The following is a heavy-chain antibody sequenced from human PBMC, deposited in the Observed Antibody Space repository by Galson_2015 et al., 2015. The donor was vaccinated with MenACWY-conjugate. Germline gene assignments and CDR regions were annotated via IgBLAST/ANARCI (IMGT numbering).Heavy chain of an antibody. CDR3: SRPTSGYYFFEN. Sequence: PALVKPPQTLTLPCTFSGFSISTHGVGVGWIRQPPGKALEWLALIYWDDDKRYSPSLQSRLTITKDTSKNQVVLTLTNVDPVDTATYYCSRPTSGYYFFENWGHGTLVTVSS. CDR2: IYWDDDK. CDR1: GFSISTHGVG. J-gene: IGHJ4*01. V-gene: IGHV2-5*02. D-gene: IGHD3-22*01.